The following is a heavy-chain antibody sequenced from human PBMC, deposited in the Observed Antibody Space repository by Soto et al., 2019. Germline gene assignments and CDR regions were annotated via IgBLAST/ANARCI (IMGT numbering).Heavy chain of an antibody. D-gene: IGHD3-10*01. CDR1: GYTFTSSA. J-gene: IGHJ6*02. CDR2: IVVGSGNT. Sequence: SVKVSCKASGYTFTSSAMQWVRQARGQRLEWIGWIVVGSGNTNYAQKFQERVTITWDMSTSTAYMELSSLRSEDTAVYYCAAVEWFGPGSAYYYGMDVWGQGTTVTVSS. CDR3: AAVEWFGPGSAYYYGMDV. V-gene: IGHV1-58*02.